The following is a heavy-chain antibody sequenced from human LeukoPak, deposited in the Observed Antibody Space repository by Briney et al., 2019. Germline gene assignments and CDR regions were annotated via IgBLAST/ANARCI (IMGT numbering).Heavy chain of an antibody. CDR3: ARSGRDGYNWGAFDI. D-gene: IGHD5-24*01. Sequence: SETLSLTCAVYGGSFSGYYWSWIRQPPGKGLEWIGEINHSGSTNYNPSLKSRVTISVDTSKNQFSLKLSSVTAADTAVYYCARSGRDGYNWGAFDIWGQGTMVTVSS. CDR2: INHSGST. CDR1: GGSFSGYY. V-gene: IGHV4-34*01. J-gene: IGHJ3*02.